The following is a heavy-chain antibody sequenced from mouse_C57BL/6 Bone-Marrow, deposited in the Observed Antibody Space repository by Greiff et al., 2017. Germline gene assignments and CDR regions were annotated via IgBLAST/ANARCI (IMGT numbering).Heavy chain of an antibody. J-gene: IGHJ2*01. CDR1: GYTFTSYW. CDR3: ARSIYYYGSSYGGFDY. CDR2: IDPSDSYT. D-gene: IGHD1-1*01. Sequence: QVQLQQPGAELVMPGASVKLSCKASGYTFTSYWMHWVKQRPGKGLEWIGEIDPSDSYTNYNQKFKGKSNLTVDKSSSTAYMQLSSLTSEDSAVYYCARSIYYYGSSYGGFDYWGQGTTLTVSS. V-gene: IGHV1-69*01.